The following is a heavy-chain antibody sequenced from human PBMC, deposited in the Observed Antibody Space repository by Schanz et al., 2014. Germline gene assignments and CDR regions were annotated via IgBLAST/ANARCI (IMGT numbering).Heavy chain of an antibody. D-gene: IGHD5-18*01. CDR3: AKDAENAAMITDYFDY. V-gene: IGHV3-23*01. CDR2: ISGRGGNT. J-gene: IGHJ4*02. CDR1: GFTFRGYA. Sequence: EVQLLESGGGLVQPGGSLRLSCAASGFTFRGYAMSWVRQAPGRGLEWVSIISGRGGNTYYADAVRSRFTISRNNSKTTVYLQMNSLRAEDTAVYYCAKDAENAAMITDYFDYWGQGTLVTVSS.